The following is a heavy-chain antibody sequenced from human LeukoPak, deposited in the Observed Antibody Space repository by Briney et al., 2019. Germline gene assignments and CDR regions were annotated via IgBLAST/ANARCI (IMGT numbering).Heavy chain of an antibody. CDR1: GFTFSSYS. Sequence: GGSLRLSCAASGFTFSSYSMNWVRQAPGKGLEWVAFIRDDGSNEYYSDSVKGRFTISRDNSKNTLYLQMNSLRADDTAVYYCAKDSVPVGSQLDDWGQGTLVTVSS. CDR3: AKDSVPVGSQLDD. D-gene: IGHD1-26*01. V-gene: IGHV3-30*02. J-gene: IGHJ4*02. CDR2: IRDDGSNE.